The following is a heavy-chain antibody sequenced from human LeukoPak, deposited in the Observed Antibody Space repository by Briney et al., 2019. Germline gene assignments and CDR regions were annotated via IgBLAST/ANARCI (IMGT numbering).Heavy chain of an antibody. CDR1: GGSFSPYY. CDR2: INHSGST. D-gene: IGHD5-18*01. V-gene: IGHV4-34*01. J-gene: IGHJ4*02. Sequence: PSETLSLTCAVYGGSFSPYYWSWIRQSPGKGLEWIGQINHSGSTNYNPSLKSRVTISVDTSKNQFSLKLSSVTAADTAVYYCARGLRRGQLWAFDYWGQGTLVTVSS. CDR3: ARGLRRGQLWAFDY.